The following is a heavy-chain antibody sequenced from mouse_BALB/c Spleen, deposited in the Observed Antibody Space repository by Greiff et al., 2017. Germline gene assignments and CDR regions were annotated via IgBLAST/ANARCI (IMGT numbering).Heavy chain of an antibody. CDR1: GFTFSSYG. CDR3: ARHVTTEGDY. Sequence: EVHLVESGGGLVKPGGSLKLSCAASGFTFSSYGMSWVRQTPDKRLEWVATISSGGSYTYYPDSVKGRFTISRDNAKNTLYLQMSSLKSEDTAMYYCARHVTTEGDYWGQGTTLTVSS. J-gene: IGHJ2*01. D-gene: IGHD1-1*01. V-gene: IGHV5-6*01. CDR2: ISSGGSYT.